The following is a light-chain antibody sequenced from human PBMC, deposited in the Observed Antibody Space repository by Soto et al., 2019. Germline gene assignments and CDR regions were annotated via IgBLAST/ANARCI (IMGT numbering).Light chain of an antibody. J-gene: IGKJ1*01. CDR1: QSVSSTY. V-gene: IGKV3-20*01. Sequence: EIVLTQSPGTLSLSPGERATLSCRASQSVSSTYLAWYQQKPGQAPRLLIYGASSRATGIPDRFSGSGSGTDFTLTISRLEPEDFAVYYCQHYGSSPDTFGQGTKVDI. CDR3: QHYGSSPDT. CDR2: GAS.